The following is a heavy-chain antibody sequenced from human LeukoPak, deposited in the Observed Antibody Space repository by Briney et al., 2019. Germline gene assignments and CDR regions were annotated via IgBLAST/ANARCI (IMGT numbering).Heavy chain of an antibody. J-gene: IGHJ4*02. CDR1: GFTFSTYW. Sequence: GGSLRLSCTASGFTFSTYWMSWVRQGPGTELEWVSAISGSVVATFYADSVTGRFIISSANSKKTLYLQVNSLRAEDTAVYFCAKELTPERTPGVDSWGQGPLVTVSS. D-gene: IGHD4-17*01. V-gene: IGHV3-23*01. CDR3: AKELTPERTPGVDS. CDR2: ISGSVVAT.